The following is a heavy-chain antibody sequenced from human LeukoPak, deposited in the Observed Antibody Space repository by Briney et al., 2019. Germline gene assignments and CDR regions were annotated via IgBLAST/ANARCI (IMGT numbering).Heavy chain of an antibody. V-gene: IGHV4-4*02. CDR3: ASRPRLAAAGPFDY. J-gene: IGHJ4*02. D-gene: IGHD6-13*01. CDR1: GGSISSSNW. Sequence: SGTLSLTCAVSGGSISSSNWWSWVRQPPGKGLEWIGEIYHSGSTNYNPSLKSRVTISVDKSKNQFSLKLSSVTAADTAVYYCASRPRLAAAGPFDYWGQGTLVTVSS. CDR2: IYHSGST.